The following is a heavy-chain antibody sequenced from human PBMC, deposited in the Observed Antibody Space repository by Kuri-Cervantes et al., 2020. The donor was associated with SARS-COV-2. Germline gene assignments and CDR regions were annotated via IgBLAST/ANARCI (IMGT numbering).Heavy chain of an antibody. Sequence: ASVKVSCKASGYTFTRYYMHWVRQAPGQGLEWMGIINPSGGSTSYAQKFQGRVTMTRDTSTSTVYMELSSLRSEDAAVYYCARDVFPAYYYDSSGPTPGMWWGQGTLVTVSS. CDR1: GYTFTRYY. V-gene: IGHV1-46*01. CDR2: INPSGGST. J-gene: IGHJ4*02. CDR3: ARDVFPAYYYDSSGPTPGMW. D-gene: IGHD3-22*01.